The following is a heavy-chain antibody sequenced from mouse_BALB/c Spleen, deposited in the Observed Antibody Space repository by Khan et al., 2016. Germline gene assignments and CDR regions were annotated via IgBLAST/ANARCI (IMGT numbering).Heavy chain of an antibody. CDR1: GYTFSCHW. D-gene: IGHD2-3*01. J-gene: IGHJ3*01. V-gene: IGHV1-9*01. CDR3: SRIYDGYDGPFTY. CDR2: ILPGGGTT. Sequence: QVQLKQSGAELMKPGASVKISCKATGYTFSCHWIEWVKQRPGHGLEWIGEILPGGGTTNYNEKFRGKATFTAETSSNTAYMQLSSLTSEDSAVYYCSRIYDGYDGPFTYWGQGTLVTVSA.